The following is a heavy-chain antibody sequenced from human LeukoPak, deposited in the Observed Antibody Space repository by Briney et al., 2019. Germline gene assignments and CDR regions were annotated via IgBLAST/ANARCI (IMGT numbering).Heavy chain of an antibody. CDR1: GFTFSNYA. V-gene: IGHV3-23*01. CDR2: ISGGGGST. Sequence: SGGSLRLPCTASGFTFSNYAIDWVRQPPGKGPEWVSTISGGGGSTYYADSVKGRFTISRDNSKNTLYLQMNSLRAEDTAVYYCARVRKNSGSYYQPFDYWGQGTLVTVSS. CDR3: ARVRKNSGSYYQPFDY. J-gene: IGHJ4*02. D-gene: IGHD1-26*01.